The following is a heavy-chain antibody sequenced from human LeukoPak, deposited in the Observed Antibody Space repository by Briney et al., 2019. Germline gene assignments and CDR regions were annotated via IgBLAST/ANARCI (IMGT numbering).Heavy chain of an antibody. D-gene: IGHD4-17*01. J-gene: IGHJ4*02. CDR3: AQGHRDYGTGFDQ. V-gene: IGHV3-23*01. Sequence: GGSLRLSCAASGFTFSPYAMTWVRQAPGKGLESVSVISGTGGSSYYADSVKGRFTISRDNSKNTLHLQMNSMRAEDTAIYYCAQGHRDYGTGFDQWGQGTLVTVSS. CDR1: GFTFSPYA. CDR2: ISGTGGSS.